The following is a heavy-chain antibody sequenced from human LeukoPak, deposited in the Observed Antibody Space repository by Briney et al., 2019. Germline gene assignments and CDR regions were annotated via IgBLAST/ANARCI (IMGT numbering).Heavy chain of an antibody. Sequence: GGSLRLSCAASGSTFSSYWMYWVRQAPGKGLVWVSRINNDGTTTNFADSVKGRFTISRDNTKNTVYLHMNSLRAEDTAVYYCTRDITLTRGGRSDYWGQGTLVTVSS. V-gene: IGHV3-74*01. CDR1: GSTFSSYW. CDR3: TRDITLTRGGRSDY. J-gene: IGHJ4*02. CDR2: INNDGTTT. D-gene: IGHD3-10*01.